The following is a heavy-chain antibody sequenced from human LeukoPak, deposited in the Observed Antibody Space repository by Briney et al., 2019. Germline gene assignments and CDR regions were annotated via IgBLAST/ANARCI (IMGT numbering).Heavy chain of an antibody. CDR2: IYTSGST. V-gene: IGHV4-4*08. D-gene: IGHD6-13*01. Sequence: SETLSLTCTVSGGSISSYYWSWIRQPPGKGLEWIGYIYTSGSTNYNPSLKSRVTMSVDTSKNQFSLKLSSVTAADTAVYYCARGKGYSSSWYTSAFDYWGQGTLVTASS. CDR1: GGSISSYY. CDR3: ARGKGYSSSWYTSAFDY. J-gene: IGHJ4*02.